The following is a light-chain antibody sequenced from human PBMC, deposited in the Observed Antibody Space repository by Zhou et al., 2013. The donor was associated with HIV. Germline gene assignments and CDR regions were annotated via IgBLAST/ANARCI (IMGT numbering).Light chain of an antibody. Sequence: AIQVTQSPSSVSASVGDRVTISCRTSAFVGKSIAWYQQKPQKSPKLLIFGVSTLHTGVPSRFSGSGTGTDFTLTVNSLQPEDFATYFCQQFYSIPTIFGQGTRL. CDR2: GVS. J-gene: IGKJ5*01. CDR3: QQFYSIPTI. V-gene: IGKV1-13*02. CDR1: AFVGKS.